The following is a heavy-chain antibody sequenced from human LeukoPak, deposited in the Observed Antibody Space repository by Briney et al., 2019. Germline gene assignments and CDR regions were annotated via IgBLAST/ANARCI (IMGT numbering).Heavy chain of an antibody. Sequence: GSLRLSCVASGFTFSSYWMTWVRQAPGKGLEWIAEINHSGSTNYNPSLKSRVTISVDTSKNQFSLKLSSVTAADTAVYYCARRPVFDNWNYSNPYYFDYWGQGTLVIVSS. CDR3: ARRPVFDNWNYSNPYYFDY. CDR2: INHSGST. J-gene: IGHJ4*02. V-gene: IGHV4-34*01. D-gene: IGHD1-7*01. CDR1: GFTFSSYW.